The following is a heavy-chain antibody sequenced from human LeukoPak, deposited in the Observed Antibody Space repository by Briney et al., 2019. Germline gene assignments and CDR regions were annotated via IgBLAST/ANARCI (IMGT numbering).Heavy chain of an antibody. V-gene: IGHV3-23*01. CDR3: AKSAYYDASGYYREYYFDY. D-gene: IGHD3-22*01. Sequence: AGRSLRLSCVPSGFSFSNYAMSWVRQAPGKGLEWVSSIKGRFTISRDKTKNTLYMQMNSLRAEDTAVYYCAKSAYYDASGYYREYYFDYWGQGTLVTVSS. CDR2: I. CDR1: GFSFSNYA. J-gene: IGHJ4*02.